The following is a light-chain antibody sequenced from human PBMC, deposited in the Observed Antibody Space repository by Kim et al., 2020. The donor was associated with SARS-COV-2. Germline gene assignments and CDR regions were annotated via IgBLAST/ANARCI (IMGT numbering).Light chain of an antibody. CDR1: NLEIKS. J-gene: IGLJ3*02. CDR2: YDT. Sequence: SYELTQPPSVSVAPGKTASIKGGGDNLEIKSVHWYQQKPGPSPVVVIYYDTDRPSGIPERVSGSKSENTATLTISRVEAGDEADYYCQVWDSHNYHWVFGGGTQLTVL. CDR3: QVWDSHNYHWV. V-gene: IGLV3-21*04.